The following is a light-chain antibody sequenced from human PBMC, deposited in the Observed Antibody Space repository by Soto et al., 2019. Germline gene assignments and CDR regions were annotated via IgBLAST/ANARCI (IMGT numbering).Light chain of an antibody. CDR1: QGISTY. CDR2: AAS. V-gene: IGKV1-9*01. CDR3: HQYYNRPPWT. J-gene: IGKJ1*01. Sequence: IRLTQSPSSLSASIGDRVTITCRAGQGISTYLAWYQQKARKAPKLLIYAASTLQSGVPSRFSGSGSGTDFTLAISSLQPEDSATYYCHQYYNRPPWTFGQGTKVDNK.